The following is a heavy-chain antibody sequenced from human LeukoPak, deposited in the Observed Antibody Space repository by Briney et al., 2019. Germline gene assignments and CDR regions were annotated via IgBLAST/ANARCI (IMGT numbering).Heavy chain of an antibody. Sequence: GGSLRLSCAASGFTFSSYAMSWVRQAPGKGLEWVSAISGSGGSTYYADSVKGRFTISRDNSKNTLYLQMNSLRAEGTAVYYCAKDLDCSSTSCYSGGYCGGDCLDYWGQGTLVTVSS. CDR1: GFTFSSYA. V-gene: IGHV3-23*01. CDR2: ISGSGGST. J-gene: IGHJ4*02. CDR3: AKDLDCSSTSCYSGGYCGGDCLDY. D-gene: IGHD2-2*01.